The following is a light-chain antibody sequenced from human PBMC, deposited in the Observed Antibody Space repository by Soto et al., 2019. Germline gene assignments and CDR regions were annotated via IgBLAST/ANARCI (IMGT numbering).Light chain of an antibody. CDR1: SSDVGAYNY. J-gene: IGLJ1*01. V-gene: IGLV2-14*03. Sequence: QSALTQPASVSGSPGQSITISCTGTSSDVGAYNYVSWYRQHPGQAPKLMIYDVSNRPSGVSDRFSGSKSGNTASLTISGLQAEDEADYYCYSCSRSSGTRYVFGTGTKVTVL. CDR3: YSCSRSSGTRYV. CDR2: DVS.